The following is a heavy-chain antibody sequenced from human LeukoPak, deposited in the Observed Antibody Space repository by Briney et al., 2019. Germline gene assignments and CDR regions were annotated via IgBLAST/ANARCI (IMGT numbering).Heavy chain of an antibody. Sequence: PSETLSLTCTVSGGSITSYFWTWIRQPPGKGLEWIGYIYGNSGTTNYSPSLKSRVSISVDTSKPHFSLRLSSLTTADTAVYYCPQIAPYSPAYSQQWGQGTLVTVSS. CDR1: GGSITSYF. CDR3: PQIAPYSPAYSQQ. V-gene: IGHV4-59*01. CDR2: IYGNSGTT. J-gene: IGHJ1*01. D-gene: IGHD2-15*01.